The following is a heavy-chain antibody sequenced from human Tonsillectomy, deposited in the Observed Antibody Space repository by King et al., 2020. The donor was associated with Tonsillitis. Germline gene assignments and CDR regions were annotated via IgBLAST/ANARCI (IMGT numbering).Heavy chain of an antibody. CDR2: IYPGDSDT. V-gene: IGHV5-51*01. CDR1: GYTFTDYW. Sequence: VQLVESGVEVKKPGESLKISCKASGYTFTDYWIGWVRQMPGKGLEWMGIIYPGDSDTRYSPSFQGQVTISADKSVPTAYLQWSSLKASDTAMYYCASRPDAFDVWGQGTMVTVSS. J-gene: IGHJ3*01. CDR3: ASRPDAFDV.